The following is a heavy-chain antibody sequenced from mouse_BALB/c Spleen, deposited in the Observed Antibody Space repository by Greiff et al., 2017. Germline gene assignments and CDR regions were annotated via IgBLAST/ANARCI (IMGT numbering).Heavy chain of an antibody. V-gene: IGHV1S81*02. CDR1: GYTFTSYY. J-gene: IGHJ2*01. CDR2: INPSNGGT. CDR3: TRGDGYEKNFDY. Sequence: QVQLQQSGAELVKPGASVKLSCKASGYTFTSYYMYWVKQRPGQGLEWIGEINPSNGGTNFNEKFKSKATLTVDKSSSTAYMQLSSLTSEDSAVYYCTRGDGYEKNFDYWGQGTTLTVSS. D-gene: IGHD2-3*01.